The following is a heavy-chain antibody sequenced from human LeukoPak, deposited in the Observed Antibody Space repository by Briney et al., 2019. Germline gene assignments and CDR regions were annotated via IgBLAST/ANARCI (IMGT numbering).Heavy chain of an antibody. CDR3: AKPKWELGVFDY. CDR2: ISGSGGST. D-gene: IGHD1-26*01. CDR1: GFTFSSYA. J-gene: IGHJ4*02. V-gene: IGHV3-23*01. Sequence: GSLRLSCAASGFTFSSYAMHWVRQAPGKGLEWVSAISGSGGSTYYADSVKGWFTISRDNSKNTLDLQMNSLRAEDTAVYYCAKPKWELGVFDYWGQGTLVTVSS.